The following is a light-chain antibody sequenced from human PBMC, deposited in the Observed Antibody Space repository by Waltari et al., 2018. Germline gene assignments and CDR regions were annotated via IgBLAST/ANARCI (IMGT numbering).Light chain of an antibody. V-gene: IGLV2-14*03. CDR2: DVT. Sequence: QSALTQPASVSGSPGQSIAISCTGTSSDVGDNNYVSWYQHHPGKAPTLIIYDVTEQPSGVSNRCSGSKSGNTASLTISGLQPEDEADFYCSSYTSRSTWVFGGGTKLTVL. CDR1: SSDVGDNNY. J-gene: IGLJ3*02. CDR3: SSYTSRSTWV.